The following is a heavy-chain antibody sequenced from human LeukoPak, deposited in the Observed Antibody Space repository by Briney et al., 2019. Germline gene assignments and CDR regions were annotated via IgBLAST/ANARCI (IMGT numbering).Heavy chain of an antibody. CDR3: ARQRFDYGYGMDV. CDR2: IDPSDSYI. Sequence: GESLKTSCKGSGYSFTSYWISWVRQMPGKGLEWMGRIDPSDSYINYSPSFQGHVTISADKSISTAYLQWSSLKASGTAMYYCARQRFDYGYGMDVWGQGTTVTVSS. V-gene: IGHV5-10-1*01. D-gene: IGHD3-16*01. CDR1: GYSFTSYW. J-gene: IGHJ6*02.